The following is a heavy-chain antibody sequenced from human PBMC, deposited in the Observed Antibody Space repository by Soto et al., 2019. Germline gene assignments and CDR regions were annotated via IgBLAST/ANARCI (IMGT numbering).Heavy chain of an antibody. CDR3: AKAGASWDYYESSGYFDN. Sequence: GGSLRLSCAASGFTFDDYAMHWGRQAPGKGLEVVSGISWNSGSIGYADSVKGRFTISRDNAKNTLYLQMKSLRAEDTDLYNCAKAGASWDYYESSGYFDNWGQGTLVTVSS. CDR1: GFTFDDYA. CDR2: ISWNSGSI. D-gene: IGHD3-22*01. J-gene: IGHJ4*02. V-gene: IGHV3-9*01.